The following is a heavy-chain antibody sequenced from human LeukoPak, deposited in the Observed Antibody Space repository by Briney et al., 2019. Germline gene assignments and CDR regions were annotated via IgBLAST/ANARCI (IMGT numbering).Heavy chain of an antibody. J-gene: IGHJ6*02. Sequence: GASVKVSFKASGYTFTGCYMHWVRQAPGQGLGWMVWINPNSGGTNYAQKFQGRVTMTRDTSISTAYMELSRLRSDDTAVYYCARVSGTDDYYYGMDVWGQGTTVTVSS. D-gene: IGHD1-1*01. CDR2: INPNSGGT. CDR3: ARVSGTDDYYYGMDV. CDR1: GYTFTGCY. V-gene: IGHV1-2*02.